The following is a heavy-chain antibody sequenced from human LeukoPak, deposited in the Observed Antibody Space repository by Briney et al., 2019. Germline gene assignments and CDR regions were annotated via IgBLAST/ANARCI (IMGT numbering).Heavy chain of an antibody. CDR3: AIKCRIDCSSTSCYYYGMDV. Sequence: GGPLRLSCAASGFTFSSYGMHWVRQAPGKGLEWVAVISYDGSHEYYADSVKGRFTISRDNSKNTLYLQMNSLRPEDTAVYYCAIKCRIDCSSTSCYYYGMDVWGKGTTVTVSS. V-gene: IGHV3-30*19. D-gene: IGHD2-2*01. J-gene: IGHJ6*04. CDR1: GFTFSSYG. CDR2: ISYDGSHE.